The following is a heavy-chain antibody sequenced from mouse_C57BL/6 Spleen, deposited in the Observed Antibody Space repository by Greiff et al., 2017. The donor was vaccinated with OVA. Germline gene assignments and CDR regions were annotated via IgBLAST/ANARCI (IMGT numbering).Heavy chain of an antibody. CDR3: ARLGGYDPYAMDY. CDR2: INPNNGGT. Sequence: EVQLQQSGPELVKPGASVKISCKASGYTFTDYYMNWVKQSHGKSLEWIGDINPNNGGTSYNQKFKGKATLTVDKSSSTAYMELRSLTSEDSAVYYCARLGGYDPYAMDYWGQGTSVTVSS. V-gene: IGHV1-26*01. CDR1: GYTFTDYY. D-gene: IGHD2-2*01. J-gene: IGHJ4*01.